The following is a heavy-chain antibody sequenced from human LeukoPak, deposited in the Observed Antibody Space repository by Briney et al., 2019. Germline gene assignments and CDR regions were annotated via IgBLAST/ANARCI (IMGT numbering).Heavy chain of an antibody. V-gene: IGHV4-30-2*01. CDR2: IYHSGST. J-gene: IGHJ4*02. CDR1: GGSISSGGYS. Sequence: SETLSLTCAVSGGSISSGGYSWSWIRQPPGKGLEWIGYIYHSGSTYYNPSLKSRVTISVDRSKNQSSPKLSSVTAADTAVYYCARFKGSFDYWGQGTLVTVSS. CDR3: ARFKGSFDY.